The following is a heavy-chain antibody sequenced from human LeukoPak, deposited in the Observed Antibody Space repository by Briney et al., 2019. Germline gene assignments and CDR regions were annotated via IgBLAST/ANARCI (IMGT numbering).Heavy chain of an antibody. D-gene: IGHD4-23*01. CDR3: ARERWGNNWFDP. Sequence: SETLSLTCTVSGGSISSSYWSWIRQPAGKGLQWIGRIYSTRSTNYNPSLKSRVTLSVDTSKNQFSLKLNSVTAADTAVYYCARERWGNNWFDPWGQGTLVSVSS. J-gene: IGHJ5*02. V-gene: IGHV4-4*07. CDR2: IYSTRST. CDR1: GGSISSSY.